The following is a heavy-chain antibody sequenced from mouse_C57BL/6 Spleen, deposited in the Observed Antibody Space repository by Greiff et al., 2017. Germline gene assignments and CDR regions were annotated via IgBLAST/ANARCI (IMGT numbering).Heavy chain of an antibody. J-gene: IGHJ3*01. CDR1: GFTFSSYA. CDR3: AREASDSSGWFAY. V-gene: IGHV5-4*01. D-gene: IGHD3-2*02. Sequence: EVQRVESGGGLVKPGGSLKLSCAASGFTFSSYAMSWVRQTPEKRLEWVATISDGGSYTYYPDNVKGRFTISRDNAKNNLYLQMSHLKSEDTAMYYCAREASDSSGWFAYWGQGTLVTVSA. CDR2: ISDGGSYT.